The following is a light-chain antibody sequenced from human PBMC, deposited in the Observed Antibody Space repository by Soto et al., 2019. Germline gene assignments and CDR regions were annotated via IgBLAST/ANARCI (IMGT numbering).Light chain of an antibody. V-gene: IGLV4-69*01. Sequence: QAVVTQSPSASASLGASVKLTCTLSSGHSSYAIAWHQQQPEKGPRYLMKLNSDGSHSKGDGIPDRFSGSSSGAERYLTISSHQSEDEADYYCQTWGTGIHWVFGGGTQLTVL. CDR1: SGHSSYA. CDR2: LNSDGSH. J-gene: IGLJ3*02. CDR3: QTWGTGIHWV.